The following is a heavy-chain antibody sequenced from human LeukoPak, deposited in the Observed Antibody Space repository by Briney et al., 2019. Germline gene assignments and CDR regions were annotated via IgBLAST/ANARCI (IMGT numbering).Heavy chain of an antibody. CDR1: GGTFSSYA. V-gene: IGHV1-69*04. CDR2: IIPILGIA. J-gene: IGHJ3*02. D-gene: IGHD4-17*01. CDR3: ARDSLEYGDYGDAFDI. Sequence: SVKVSCKASGGTFSSYAISWVRQAPGQGLEWMGRIIPILGIANYAQKFQGRVTITADKSTSTAYMELSSLRSEDTAVYYCARDSLEYGDYGDAFDIWGQGTMVTVSS.